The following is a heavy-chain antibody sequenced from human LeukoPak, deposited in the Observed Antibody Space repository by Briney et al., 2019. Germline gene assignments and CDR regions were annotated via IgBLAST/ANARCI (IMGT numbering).Heavy chain of an antibody. Sequence: GGSLRLSCAASGFSFSNAWMSWVRQAPGKGLEWVANIKQDGSEKYYVDSVKGRFTISRDNAKNSLYLQMNSLRAEDTAVYYCARAHLGYCSGGSCRPYYYYYGMDVWGQGTTVTVSS. D-gene: IGHD2-15*01. CDR2: IKQDGSEK. CDR1: GFSFSNAW. V-gene: IGHV3-7*01. J-gene: IGHJ6*02. CDR3: ARAHLGYCSGGSCRPYYYYYGMDV.